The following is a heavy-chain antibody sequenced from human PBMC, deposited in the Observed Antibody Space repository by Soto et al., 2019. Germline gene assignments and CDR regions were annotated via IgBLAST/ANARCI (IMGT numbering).Heavy chain of an antibody. CDR1: GFTFSDYY. J-gene: IGHJ6*02. D-gene: IGHD2-2*02. CDR3: ARVGFQDIVVVPAAIRYYYYGMDV. CDR2: ISSSSSYT. Sequence: GGSLRLSCAASGFTFSDYYMSWIRQAPGKGLEWVSYISSSSSYTNYADSVKGRFTISSDNAKNSLYLQMNSLRAEDTAVYYCARVGFQDIVVVPAAIRYYYYGMDVWGQGTTVTVSS. V-gene: IGHV3-11*06.